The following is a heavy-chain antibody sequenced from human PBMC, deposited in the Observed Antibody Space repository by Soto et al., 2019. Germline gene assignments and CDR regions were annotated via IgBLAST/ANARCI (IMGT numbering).Heavy chain of an antibody. V-gene: IGHV4-59*01. CDR3: ARSVVAATFNWFDP. D-gene: IGHD2-15*01. Sequence: PSDTLSLTCTFSGFSISSYYWSWIRQSPGKGLEWIGYIYYSGSTNHNPSLNNRVTISVDTSKNQFSLKLRSVTAADTAVYYCARSVVAATFNWFDPWGQGTMVNVSS. CDR1: GFSISSYY. CDR2: IYYSGST. J-gene: IGHJ5*02.